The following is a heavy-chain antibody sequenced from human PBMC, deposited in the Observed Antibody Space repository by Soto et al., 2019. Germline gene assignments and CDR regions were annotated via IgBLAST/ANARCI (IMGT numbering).Heavy chain of an antibody. V-gene: IGHV4-30-2*01. J-gene: IGHJ5*02. CDR1: GGSISSGGYS. Sequence: QLQLQESGSGLVKPSQTLSLTCAVSGGSISSGGYSWSWFRQPPGKGLEWIVYIYHSGSTYYNPFLQSRVTISGDRSKHQFSLKLSSVTAADTDVYYCDRVPSPWRQGTLVTVSS. CDR2: IYHSGST. CDR3: DRVPSP.